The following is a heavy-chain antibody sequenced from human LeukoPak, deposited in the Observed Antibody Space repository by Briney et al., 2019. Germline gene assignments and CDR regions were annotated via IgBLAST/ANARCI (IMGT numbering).Heavy chain of an antibody. CDR2: IYYSGNT. Sequence: PSETLSLTCTVSGGSISGYYWVWIRQPPGKGLEWIGYIYYSGNTNYNPSLKSRVTISVDTPKNQFSLKLSSVTAADTAVYYCARDRGYYFDYWGQGTLVTVSS. CDR3: ARDRGYYFDY. D-gene: IGHD3-16*01. CDR1: GGSISGYY. J-gene: IGHJ4*02. V-gene: IGHV4-59*01.